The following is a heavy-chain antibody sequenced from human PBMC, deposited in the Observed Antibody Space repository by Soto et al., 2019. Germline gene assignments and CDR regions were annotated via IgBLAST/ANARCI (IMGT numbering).Heavy chain of an antibody. V-gene: IGHV1-2*02. CDR3: AGGIAAAGRSRDYYYYYGMDV. J-gene: IGHJ6*02. CDR1: GYTFTGYY. D-gene: IGHD6-13*01. Sequence: GASVKVSCKASGYTFTGYYMHWVRQAPGQGLEWMGWINPNSGGTNYAQKFQGRVTMTRDTSISTAYMGLSRLRSDDTAVYYCAGGIAAAGRSRDYYYYYGMDVWGQGTTVTVSS. CDR2: INPNSGGT.